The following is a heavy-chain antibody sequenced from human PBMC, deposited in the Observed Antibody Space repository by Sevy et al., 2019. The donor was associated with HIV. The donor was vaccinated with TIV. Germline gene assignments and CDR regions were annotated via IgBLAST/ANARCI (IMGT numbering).Heavy chain of an antibody. V-gene: IGHV3-48*02. CDR3: ASDISSGPPYFDS. CDR2: ISSSSSTI. CDR1: GFTFSRYS. J-gene: IGHJ4*02. D-gene: IGHD6-19*01. Sequence: GGSLRLSCAASGFTFSRYSMNWVRQAPGKGLEWVSYISSSSSTIYYPDSVQGRFTISRDNAKNSMYLQMNSLRDEDMATYYYASDISSGPPYFDSWGQGTLVTVSS.